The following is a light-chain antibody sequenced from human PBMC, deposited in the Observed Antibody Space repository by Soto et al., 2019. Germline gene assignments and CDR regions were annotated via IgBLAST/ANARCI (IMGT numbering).Light chain of an antibody. V-gene: IGLV2-8*01. Sequence: QSVLTQPASVSGSPGQSITISCTGSGSDVGFYNYVSWYQQHPGKVPKLMIYEGSKRPSGVPDRFSGSKSGNTASLTVSGLQAEDEADYFCSSYAGTNNHHVFGTGTKVTVL. CDR3: SSYAGTNNHHV. J-gene: IGLJ1*01. CDR1: GSDVGFYNY. CDR2: EGS.